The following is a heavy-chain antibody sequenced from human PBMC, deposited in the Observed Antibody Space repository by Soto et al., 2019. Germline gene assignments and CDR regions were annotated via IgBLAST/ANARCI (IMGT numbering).Heavy chain of an antibody. CDR1: GYSFTDYH. D-gene: IGHD2-8*01. Sequence: GASVEVSCKASGYSFTDYHIHWVRHAPGQGLEWLGRINPKSGGTSTAQKFQGWVTMTTDTSISTASMELTRLTSDDTAIYYCARGDSTDCSNGVCSFFYNHDMDVWGQGTTVTVSS. J-gene: IGHJ6*02. CDR3: ARGDSTDCSNGVCSFFYNHDMDV. V-gene: IGHV1-2*04. CDR2: INPKSGGT.